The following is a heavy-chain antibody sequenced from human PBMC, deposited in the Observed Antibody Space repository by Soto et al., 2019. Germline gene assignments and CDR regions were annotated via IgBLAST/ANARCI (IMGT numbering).Heavy chain of an antibody. Sequence: PGGSLTLSCAASGFTFSDHYMDWVRQAPGKGLEWVARSRNRVNSHTTEYAASVKGRFTISRDESKSSLYLQMNSLKIEDTAVYYCTRGLLGGAPSYTFHGMDVWGQGTTVTVSS. CDR1: GFTFSDHY. D-gene: IGHD1-26*01. CDR2: SRNRVNSHTT. V-gene: IGHV3-72*01. CDR3: TRGLLGGAPSYTFHGMDV. J-gene: IGHJ6*01.